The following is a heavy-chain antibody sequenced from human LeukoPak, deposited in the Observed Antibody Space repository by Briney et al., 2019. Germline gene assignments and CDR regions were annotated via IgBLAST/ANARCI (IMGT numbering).Heavy chain of an antibody. J-gene: IGHJ4*02. Sequence: SETLSLTCTVSGGSISSYHWNWIRQPPGKGLEWIGYMYYSGSNNYNPSLKSRVTISVDTSKNQFSLKLSSVTAADTAVYYCASGRGYSHDYWGQGILVTVSS. CDR3: ASGRGYSHDY. V-gene: IGHV4-59*01. CDR2: MYYSGSN. D-gene: IGHD5-18*01. CDR1: GGSISSYH.